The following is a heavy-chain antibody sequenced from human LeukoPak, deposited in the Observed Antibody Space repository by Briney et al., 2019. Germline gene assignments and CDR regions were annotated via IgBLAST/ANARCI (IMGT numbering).Heavy chain of an antibody. CDR3: ASLPSRGYYDSSGPHGDY. V-gene: IGHV1-2*02. CDR1: GYTFTSYG. D-gene: IGHD3-22*01. Sequence: ASVKVSCKASGYTFTSYGISWVRQAPGQGLEWMGWINPNSGGTNYAQKFQGRVTMTRDTSISTAYMELSRLRSDDTAVYYCASLPSRGYYDSSGPHGDYWGQGTLVTVSS. CDR2: INPNSGGT. J-gene: IGHJ4*02.